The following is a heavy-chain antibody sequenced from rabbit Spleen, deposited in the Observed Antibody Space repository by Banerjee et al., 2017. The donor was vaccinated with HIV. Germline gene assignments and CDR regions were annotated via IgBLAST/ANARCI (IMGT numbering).Heavy chain of an antibody. V-gene: IGHV1S47*01. D-gene: IGHD2-1*01. CDR1: GFDFSNYG. J-gene: IGHJ4*01. CDR2: IDPVFGTT. Sequence: QEQLVESGGGLVQPGESLKLSCKASGFDFSNYGVSWVRQAPGKGLEWIGYIDPVFGTTHYASWVNGRFTISNDNAQNTLYLQMNSLTAADTATYFCARDPYSYDDYGDYPFNLWGPGTLVTVS. CDR3: ARDPYSYDDYGDYPFNL.